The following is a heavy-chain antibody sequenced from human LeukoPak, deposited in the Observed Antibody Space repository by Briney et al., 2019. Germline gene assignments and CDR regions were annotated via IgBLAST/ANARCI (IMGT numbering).Heavy chain of an antibody. J-gene: IGHJ5*02. CDR3: ARGPPPGSSGWNSADQNNWFDP. Sequence: PGGSLRLSCAPSGFIVSNNYMTWVRQAPGKGLEWVSVIYSGGSTYYADSVKGRFTISRDNSKNTLDLQMNSLRVEDTAVYYCARGPPPGSSGWNSADQNNWFDPWGQGTLVTVSS. D-gene: IGHD6-19*01. CDR1: GFIVSNNY. CDR2: IYSGGST. V-gene: IGHV3-53*01.